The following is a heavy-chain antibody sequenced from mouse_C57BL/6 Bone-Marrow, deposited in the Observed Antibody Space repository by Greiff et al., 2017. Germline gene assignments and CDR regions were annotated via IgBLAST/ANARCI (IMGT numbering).Heavy chain of an antibody. V-gene: IGHV1-80*01. Sequence: VQLQQSGAELVKPGASVKISCTASGYAFSSYWMNWVQQRPGKGLEWIGQIFPGDGATNYNGKFKGKATLTADKSSSTADLQLSSLTSEDSAVYCCAGEAYWGQGTRVTVTA. J-gene: IGHJ3*01. CDR3: AGEAY. CDR1: GYAFSSYW. CDR2: IFPGDGAT.